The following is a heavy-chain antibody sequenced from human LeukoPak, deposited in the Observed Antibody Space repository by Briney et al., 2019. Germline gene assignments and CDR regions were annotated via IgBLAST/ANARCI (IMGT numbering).Heavy chain of an antibody. J-gene: IGHJ5*02. CDR2: ISGSGDST. Sequence: GGSLRLSCAASGFTFSSYAMSWVRQAPGKGLEWVSAISGSGDSTYYADSVKGRVTISRDNSKNTLYLQVNSLRAEDTAVYYFAKKGSNFWFDPWGQGTLVTVSS. V-gene: IGHV3-23*01. CDR1: GFTFSSYA. D-gene: IGHD5-24*01. CDR3: AKKGSNFWFDP.